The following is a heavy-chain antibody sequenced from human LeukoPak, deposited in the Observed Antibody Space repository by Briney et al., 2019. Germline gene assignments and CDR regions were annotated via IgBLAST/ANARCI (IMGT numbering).Heavy chain of an antibody. CDR3: AKGQRGYSGYDY. D-gene: IGHD5-12*01. V-gene: IGHV3-23*01. CDR1: GFTFSSYA. J-gene: IGHJ4*02. Sequence: PGRSLRLSCAASGFTFSSYAMSWVRQAPGKGLEWVSAISGSGGSTYYADSVKGRFTISRDNSKNTLYLQMNSLRAEDTAVYYCAKGQRGYSGYDYWGQGTLVTVSS. CDR2: ISGSGGST.